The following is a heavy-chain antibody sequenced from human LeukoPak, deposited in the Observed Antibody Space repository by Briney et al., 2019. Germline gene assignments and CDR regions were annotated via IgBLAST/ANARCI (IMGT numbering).Heavy chain of an antibody. D-gene: IGHD6-13*01. V-gene: IGHV3-9*01. CDR3: AKGSSSYLKGYFDY. CDR1: GFTFDDYA. Sequence: GGSLRLSCAASGFTFDDYAMHWVRQAPGKGLEWVSGISWNSGSIGYADSVKGRFTISRDNAKNSLYLQMNSLRAEDTALYYCAKGSSSYLKGYFDYWGQGTPVTVSS. J-gene: IGHJ4*02. CDR2: ISWNSGSI.